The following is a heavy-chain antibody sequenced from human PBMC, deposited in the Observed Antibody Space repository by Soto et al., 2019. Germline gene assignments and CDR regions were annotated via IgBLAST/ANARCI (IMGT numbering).Heavy chain of an antibody. D-gene: IGHD1-26*01. J-gene: IGHJ4*02. CDR1: GYTFTSYA. CDR2: INAGNGNT. Sequence: ASVKVSCKASGYTFTSYAMHWVRQAPGQRLEWMGWINAGNGNTKYSQKFQGRFTISRDDSKSTLYLQMDNLRTDDTAVYYCAIPSGQIVGAPWPSSWGQGTLVTVSS. V-gene: IGHV1-3*01. CDR3: AIPSGQIVGAPWPSS.